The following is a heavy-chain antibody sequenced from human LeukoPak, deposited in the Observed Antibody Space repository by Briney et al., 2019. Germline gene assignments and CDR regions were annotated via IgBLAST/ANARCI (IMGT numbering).Heavy chain of an antibody. CDR2: ISGDGVNT. D-gene: IGHD3-22*01. CDR3: VYYDSSGYYYGRLRY. V-gene: IGHV3-23*01. J-gene: IGHJ4*02. Sequence: GGSLRLSCAASGFTFSSYAMSWVRQAPEKGLEWVSAISGDGVNTYNADSVKGRFTTSRDNSKNTLYLQMNRLRAEDTAMYYCVYYDSSGYYYGRLRYWGQGALVTVSS. CDR1: GFTFSSYA.